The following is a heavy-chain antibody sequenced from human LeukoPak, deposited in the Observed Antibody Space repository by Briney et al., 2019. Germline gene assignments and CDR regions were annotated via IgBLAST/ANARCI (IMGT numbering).Heavy chain of an antibody. Sequence: GGSLRLSCAASGFTFSSYWMHWVRQAPRKGLVWVSRINSDGSSTSYADSVKGRFTISRDNAKNTLYLQMNSLRAEDTAVYYCASLLSYDFWSGYSQLDYWGQGTLVTVSS. CDR1: GFTFSSYW. V-gene: IGHV3-74*01. D-gene: IGHD3-3*01. CDR3: ASLLSYDFWSGYSQLDY. J-gene: IGHJ4*02. CDR2: INSDGSST.